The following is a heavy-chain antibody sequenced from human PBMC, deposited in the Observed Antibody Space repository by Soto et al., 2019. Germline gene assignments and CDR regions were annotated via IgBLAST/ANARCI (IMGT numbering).Heavy chain of an antibody. V-gene: IGHV4-59*01. Sequence: QVQLQESGPGLVKPSETLSLTCTVSGGSISSYYWSWIRQPPGKGLEWIGYIYYSGSTNYNPSLKSRVTISVDTSKNQFSLKLSSVTAADTAVYYCARMGEGGMDVWGQGTTVTVSS. CDR3: ARMGEGGMDV. CDR1: GGSISSYY. CDR2: IYYSGST. J-gene: IGHJ6*02.